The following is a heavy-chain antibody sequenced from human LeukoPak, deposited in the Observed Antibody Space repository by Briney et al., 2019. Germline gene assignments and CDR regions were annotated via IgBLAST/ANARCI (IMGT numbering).Heavy chain of an antibody. V-gene: IGHV3-21*06. CDR3: AREDCSEVRCYGAPDA. Sequence: GGSMRLSCVASGFTFNSYAMTWVRQAQGEGLEWVSSISANNNMYYADSVKGRFTISRDDAKNSLSLQMNSLRGEDTAMYYCAREDCSEVRCYGAPDAWGQGTRVTVSS. CDR2: ISANNNM. CDR1: GFTFNSYA. D-gene: IGHD2-15*01. J-gene: IGHJ5*02.